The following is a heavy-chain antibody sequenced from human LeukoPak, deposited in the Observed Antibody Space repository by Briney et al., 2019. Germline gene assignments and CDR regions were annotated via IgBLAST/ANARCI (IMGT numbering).Heavy chain of an antibody. V-gene: IGHV1-2*02. CDR2: INPNSGGT. Sequence: SSVKVSCKASGYTFTGYYMEWVRQAPGQGLEWMGWINPNSGGTKYEQKFQGRVTMTRDTSISTAYLELNSLTSDDTAVYYCARDLPKTGYVGASDIWGQGTMVTVSS. CDR3: ARDLPKTGYVGASDI. D-gene: IGHD5-12*01. CDR1: GYTFTGYY. J-gene: IGHJ3*02.